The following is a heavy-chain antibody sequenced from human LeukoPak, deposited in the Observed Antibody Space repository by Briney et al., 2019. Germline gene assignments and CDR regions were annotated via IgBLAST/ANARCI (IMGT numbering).Heavy chain of an antibody. CDR3: ARYGSGSYRQFDC. CDR1: GGSISSSSYY. CDR2: IYYSGST. V-gene: IGHV4-61*01. Sequence: PSQTLSLTCTVSGGSISSSSYYWSWIRQPPGKGLEWIGYIYYSGSTNYNPSLKSRVTISVDTSKNQFSLKLSSVTPADTAVYYCARYGSGSYRQFDCSGQVTLVTVSS. D-gene: IGHD3-10*01. J-gene: IGHJ4*02.